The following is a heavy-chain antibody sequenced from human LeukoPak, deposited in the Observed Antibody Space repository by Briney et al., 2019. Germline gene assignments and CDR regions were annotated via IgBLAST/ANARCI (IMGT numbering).Heavy chain of an antibody. Sequence: GGSLRLSCAASGFSFSSYETNWVRQAPGKGLEWVSYISGRGSTIYYADSVKGRFTISRDNAENSLYLQMNSQRAEDTAVYYCARDATTLTIGGYDDAFDIGGHGSMVTVSS. V-gene: IGHV3-48*03. J-gene: IGHJ3*02. CDR2: ISGRGSTI. CDR1: GFSFSSYE. D-gene: IGHD6-19*01. CDR3: ARDATTLTIGGYDDAFDI.